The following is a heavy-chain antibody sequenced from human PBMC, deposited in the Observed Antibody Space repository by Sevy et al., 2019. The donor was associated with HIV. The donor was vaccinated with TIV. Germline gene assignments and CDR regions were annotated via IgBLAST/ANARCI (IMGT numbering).Heavy chain of an antibody. CDR1: GFTFSSYA. V-gene: IGHV3-23*01. CDR3: AKEAFYGDYVNYYYYYMDV. J-gene: IGHJ6*03. Sequence: GGSLRLSCAASGFTFSSYAMSWVRQAPGKGLEWVSAISGSGGSTYYADSVKGRFTISSDNSKNTLYLQMNSLRAEDTAVYYCAKEAFYGDYVNYYYYYMDVWGKGTTVTVSS. CDR2: ISGSGGST. D-gene: IGHD4-17*01.